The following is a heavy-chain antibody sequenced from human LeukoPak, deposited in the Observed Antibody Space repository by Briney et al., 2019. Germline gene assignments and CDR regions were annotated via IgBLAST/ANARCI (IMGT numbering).Heavy chain of an antibody. J-gene: IGHJ4*02. V-gene: IGHV4-34*01. CDR3: ARSRLHPIIFDY. CDR1: GRSISRYS. Sequence: SETLSLTCSVSGRSISRYSWSWLRQPPGKGLEWIGEINHSGSTNYNPSLKSRVTISVDTSKNQFSLKLSSVTAADTAVYYCARSRLHPIIFDYWGQGTLVTVSS. D-gene: IGHD4-11*01. CDR2: INHSGST.